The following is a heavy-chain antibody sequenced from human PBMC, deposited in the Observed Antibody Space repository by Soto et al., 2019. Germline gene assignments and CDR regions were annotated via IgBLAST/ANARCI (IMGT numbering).Heavy chain of an antibody. J-gene: IGHJ6*02. V-gene: IGHV5-51*01. CDR1: GYSFTSYW. Sequence: GESLKISCKGSGYSFTSYWIGWVRQMPGKGLEWMGIIYPGGSDTRYSPSFQGQVTISADKSISTAYLQWSSLKASDTAMYYCARINSGYDYYYYYGMDVWGQGTTVTVSS. D-gene: IGHD5-12*01. CDR2: IYPGGSDT. CDR3: ARINSGYDYYYYYGMDV.